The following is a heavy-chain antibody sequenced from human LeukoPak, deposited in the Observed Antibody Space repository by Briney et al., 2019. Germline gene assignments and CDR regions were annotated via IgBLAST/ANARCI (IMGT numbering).Heavy chain of an antibody. D-gene: IGHD6-6*01. CDR3: VRVSSSRGKLDAFDI. V-gene: IGHV1-18*01. Sequence: ASVTVSCKASGYTLTSYGISWVRQAPGQGLVCMGWTNTYNGNTNYAQNLQDRVTMTIDTSTSTAYMELRSLRFDDTAVYYCVRVSSSRGKLDAFDIWGQGTMVTVSS. J-gene: IGHJ3*02. CDR1: GYTLTSYG. CDR2: TNTYNGNT.